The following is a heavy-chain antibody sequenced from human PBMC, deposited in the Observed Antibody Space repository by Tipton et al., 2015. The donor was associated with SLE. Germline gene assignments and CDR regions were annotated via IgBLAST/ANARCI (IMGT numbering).Heavy chain of an antibody. CDR1: GGSISSTSYY. Sequence: TLSLTCTVSGGSISSTSYYWGWIRQPPGKGLEWVGGIYYTGSTYYNASLKSRVTISVDTSKNQFSLNLTSVTAADTAVYYCARAVPRGSTSGYWYFDLWGRGTLVTVSS. CDR3: ARAVPRGSTSGYWYFDL. CDR2: IYYTGST. V-gene: IGHV4-39*07. D-gene: IGHD6-6*01. J-gene: IGHJ2*01.